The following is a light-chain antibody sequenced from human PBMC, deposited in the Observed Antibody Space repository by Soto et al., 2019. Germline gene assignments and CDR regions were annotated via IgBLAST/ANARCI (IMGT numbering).Light chain of an antibody. CDR3: QQYGSSRIT. CDR1: QSVSSN. V-gene: IGKV3-20*01. Sequence: EIVMTQSPATLSVSPGERATLSCRASQSVSSNLAWYQQKAGQAPRLLMYGASTRAIGIPGRFSGSGSGTDFTLTISRLEPEDFAVYYCQQYGSSRITFGQGTRLEIK. J-gene: IGKJ5*01. CDR2: GAS.